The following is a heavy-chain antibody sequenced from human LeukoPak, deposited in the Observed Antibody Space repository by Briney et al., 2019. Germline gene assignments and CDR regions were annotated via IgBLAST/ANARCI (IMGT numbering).Heavy chain of an antibody. D-gene: IGHD3-16*02. CDR3: ARDKGDYVWGSYRSQRFDY. J-gene: IGHJ4*02. V-gene: IGHV3-48*03. CDR2: ISSSGSTI. Sequence: GGSLRLSCAASGFTFSSYEMNWVRQAPGQGLEWVSCISSSGSTIYYADSVKGRFTISRDNAKNSLYLQMNSLRAEDTAGYYCARDKGDYVWGSYRSQRFDYWGQGTLVTVSS. CDR1: GFTFSSYE.